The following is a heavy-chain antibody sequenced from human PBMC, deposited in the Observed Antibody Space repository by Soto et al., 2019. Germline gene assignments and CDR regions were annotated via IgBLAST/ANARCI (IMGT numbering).Heavy chain of an antibody. V-gene: IGHV3-7*04. D-gene: IGHD5-12*01. CDR3: ARDRGFDSFDY. CDR1: GFTFNNYW. Sequence: VQLVESGGDLVQPGGSLRLSCAASGFTFNNYWMSWVRQAPGKGLEWVANIKEDGGEKYYVDSVKGRFTISRDNAKNSLFLQMNSLRAEDTAVYYCARDRGFDSFDYWGQGTLVTVSS. CDR2: IKEDGGEK. J-gene: IGHJ4*02.